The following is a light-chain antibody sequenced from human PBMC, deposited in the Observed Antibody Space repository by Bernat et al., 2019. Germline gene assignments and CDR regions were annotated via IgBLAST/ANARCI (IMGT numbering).Light chain of an antibody. CDR2: DVS. CDR3: SSYTSSSTHVV. V-gene: IGLV2-14*03. Sequence: QSALTQPPSASGSLGQSVTISCTGTSSDVGGHDHVSWYQQHPGKAPKVLIYDVSNRPSGVSNRFSGSKSGNTASLTISGLQAEDEADYYCSSYTSSSTHVVFGGGTKLTVL. J-gene: IGLJ2*01. CDR1: SSDVGGHDH.